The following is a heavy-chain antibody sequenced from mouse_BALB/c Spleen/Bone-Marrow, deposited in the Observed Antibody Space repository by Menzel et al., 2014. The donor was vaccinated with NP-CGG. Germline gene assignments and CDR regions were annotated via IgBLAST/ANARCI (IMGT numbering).Heavy chain of an antibody. J-gene: IGHJ4*01. Sequence: QVQLQQSGAELMKPGASVKISCKATGYTFXSYWIEWVKQRPGHGLEWVGEILPGSGSIKYNEKFKGKATFTADTSSNTAYMQLSSLTSEDSAVYYCASRYDTTDYWGQGTSVTVSS. CDR2: ILPGSGSI. V-gene: IGHV1-9*01. CDR1: GYTFXSYW. CDR3: ASRYDTTDY.